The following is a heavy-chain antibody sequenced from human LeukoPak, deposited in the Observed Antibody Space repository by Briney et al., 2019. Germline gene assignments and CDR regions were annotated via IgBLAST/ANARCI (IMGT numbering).Heavy chain of an antibody. Sequence: QPGGSLRLSCAASGFTFSSYAMSWVRQAPGKGLEWVSYIGSSGNIYYADSVRGRFTISRDNGKNSLYLQMNSLRDEDTAVYYCAREASSGSYLDYWGQGTLVTVSS. V-gene: IGHV3-48*02. D-gene: IGHD3-10*01. J-gene: IGHJ4*02. CDR2: IGSSGNI. CDR1: GFTFSSYA. CDR3: AREASSGSYLDY.